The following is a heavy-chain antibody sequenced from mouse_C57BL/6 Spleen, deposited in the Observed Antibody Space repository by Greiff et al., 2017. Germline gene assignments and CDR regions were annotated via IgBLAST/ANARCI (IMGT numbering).Heavy chain of an antibody. Sequence: EVQLQQSGPELVKPGASVKISCKASGYSFTGYYMNWVKQSPEKSLEWIGEINPSTGGTTYNQKFKAKATLTVDTSSSTAYMQLKGLTSEDSAVYCCARPSYYSNYCDYWGQGTTLTGSS. J-gene: IGHJ2*01. CDR3: ARPSYYSNYCDY. V-gene: IGHV1-42*01. CDR2: INPSTGGT. CDR1: GYSFTGYY. D-gene: IGHD2-5*01.